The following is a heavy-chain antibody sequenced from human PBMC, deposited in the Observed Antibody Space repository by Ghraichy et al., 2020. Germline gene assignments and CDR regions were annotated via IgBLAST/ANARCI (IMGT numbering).Heavy chain of an antibody. D-gene: IGHD1-26*01. J-gene: IGHJ4*02. CDR2: IYDSGIA. V-gene: IGHV4-59*08. CDR3: ARHAGQWAGWALDY. Sequence: SETLSLTCTVSGGSISSYYWSWIRQAPGKRLEWIGYIYDSGIANYNPSLKSRVTISVDTSRNQFSLRLSFVTAADTAVYHCARHAGQWAGWALDYWGQGTLVTVSS. CDR1: GGSISSYY.